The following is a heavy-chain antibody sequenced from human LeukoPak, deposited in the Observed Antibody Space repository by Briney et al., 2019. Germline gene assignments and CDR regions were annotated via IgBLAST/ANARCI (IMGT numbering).Heavy chain of an antibody. J-gene: IGHJ5*02. CDR3: ARAGSHYDFWSGYHSPNWFDP. D-gene: IGHD3-3*01. Sequence: SETLSLTCAVYGGSFSGYYWSWIRQPPGKGLEWIGEINHSGSTNYNPSLKSRVTISVDTSKNQFSLKLSSVTAADTAVHYCARAGSHYDFWSGYHSPNWFDPWGQGTLVTVSP. CDR1: GGSFSGYY. CDR2: INHSGST. V-gene: IGHV4-34*01.